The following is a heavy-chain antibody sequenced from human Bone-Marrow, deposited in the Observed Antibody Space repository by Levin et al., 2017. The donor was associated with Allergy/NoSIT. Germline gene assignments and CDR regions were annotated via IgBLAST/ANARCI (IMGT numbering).Heavy chain of an antibody. CDR1: GFTYSSYA. CDR2: ISGSGRST. D-gene: IGHD6-19*01. Sequence: GGSLRLSCAASGFTYSSYAMRWVRQAPGKGLEWVSAISGSGRSTYSADSVKGRFTISRDNSKNTLYLQMNSLRAEDTAVYYCAKDMAAYSSGWYRGADYWGQGTLVTVSS. J-gene: IGHJ4*02. V-gene: IGHV3-23*01. CDR3: AKDMAAYSSGWYRGADY.